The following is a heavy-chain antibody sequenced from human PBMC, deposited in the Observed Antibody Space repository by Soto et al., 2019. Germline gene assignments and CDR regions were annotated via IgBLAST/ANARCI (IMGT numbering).Heavy chain of an antibody. D-gene: IGHD4-17*01. CDR3: ARGPMTTVTTWGDWYFDL. Sequence: QVQLVESGGGVVQPGRSLRLSCATSGFTFISYGMHWVRQGPGEGLEWVAVIWYDGTNKYYADSVNGRFTISRDDSKNTLYLQVNSLRVEDTVGYYCARGPMTTVTTWGDWYFDLWGRGTLVTVSS. J-gene: IGHJ2*01. V-gene: IGHV3-33*01. CDR2: IWYDGTNK. CDR1: GFTFISYG.